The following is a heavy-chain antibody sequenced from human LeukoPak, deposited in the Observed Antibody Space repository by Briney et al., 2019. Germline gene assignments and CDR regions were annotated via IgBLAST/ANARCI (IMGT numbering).Heavy chain of an antibody. Sequence: SETLSLTCTVSGGSISSYYWSWIRQPPGKGLEWIGYIYYSGSTNYNPSLKSRVTISVDTSKNQLSLKLSSVTAADTAVYYCARDCSLGSCPTNDAFDIWGQGTMVTVSS. CDR1: GGSISSYY. V-gene: IGHV4-59*01. CDR2: IYYSGST. J-gene: IGHJ3*02. D-gene: IGHD2-2*01. CDR3: ARDCSLGSCPTNDAFDI.